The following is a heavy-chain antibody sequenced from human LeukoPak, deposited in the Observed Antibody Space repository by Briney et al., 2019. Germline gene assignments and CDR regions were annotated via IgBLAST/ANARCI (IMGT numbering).Heavy chain of an antibody. CDR2: IYHSGST. J-gene: IGHJ5*02. CDR3: AREPRSASRSSGWYLRTTNWFDP. CDR1: GGSISSSNW. Sequence: SSETLSLTCAVSGGSISSSNWWSWVRQPPGKGLEWIGEIYHSGSTNYNPSLKSRVTISVDKSKNQFSLKLSSVTAADTAVYYCAREPRSASRSSGWYLRTTNWFDPWGQGTLVTVSS. V-gene: IGHV4-4*02. D-gene: IGHD6-19*01.